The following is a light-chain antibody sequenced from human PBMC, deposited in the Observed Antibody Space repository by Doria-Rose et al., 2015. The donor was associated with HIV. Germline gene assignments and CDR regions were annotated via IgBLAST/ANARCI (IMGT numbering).Light chain of an antibody. Sequence: QSVLTQPPSVSGAPGQRVAISCTGSSSNIGAGFDVNWYQQFPGTAPKLLIHGNTNRPSGVPDRFSGSKSGTSASLAISGLRAEDEADYYCQSCGSRLSVYVFGTGTKVTVL. CDR2: GNT. J-gene: IGLJ1*01. CDR3: QSCGSRLSVYV. CDR1: SSNIGAGFD. V-gene: IGLV1-40*01.